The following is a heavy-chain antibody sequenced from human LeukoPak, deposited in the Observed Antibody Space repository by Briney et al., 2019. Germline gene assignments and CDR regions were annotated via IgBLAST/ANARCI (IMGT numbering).Heavy chain of an antibody. V-gene: IGHV3-48*02. CDR1: GLTVSSYS. CDR2: ISSSSSTI. J-gene: IGHJ4*02. Sequence: GGSLRLSCVASGLTVSSYSMNWVRQAPGKGLKWVSYISSSSSTIYYADSVKGRFTISRDNAKNSLDLQMNSLRDEDTAVYYCARARASGRSGFDYWGQGTLVTVSS. CDR3: ARARASGRSGFDY. D-gene: IGHD2-15*01.